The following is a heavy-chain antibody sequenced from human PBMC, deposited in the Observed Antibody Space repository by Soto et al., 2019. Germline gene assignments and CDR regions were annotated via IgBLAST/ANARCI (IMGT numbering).Heavy chain of an antibody. D-gene: IGHD3-10*01. CDR2: IIPIFGTT. CDR1: GGTFSSYA. J-gene: IGHJ3*02. Sequence: KVSCKASGGTFSSYAISWVRQAPGQGLEWMGGIIPIFGTTNYAEKFRGRVSITADESTSTAYVELSSLRSEDTAVYYCAGSFKYGSRTFDACDIWGQGTMVTVSS. V-gene: IGHV1-69*01. CDR3: AGSFKYGSRTFDACDI.